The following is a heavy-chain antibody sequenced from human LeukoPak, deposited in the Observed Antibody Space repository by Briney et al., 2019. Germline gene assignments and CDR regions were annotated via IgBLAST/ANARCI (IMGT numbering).Heavy chain of an antibody. V-gene: IGHV3-9*01. CDR1: GFTFDDYA. D-gene: IGHD6-13*01. CDR2: ISWNSGSI. CDR3: ALDSSNEGYFDY. Sequence: GGSLRLSCAASGFTFDDYAMHWVRQAPGKGLEWVSGISWNSGSIGYADSVKGRFTISRDNAKDSLYLQMNSLRAEDTALYYCALDSSNEGYFDYWGQGTLVTVSS. J-gene: IGHJ4*02.